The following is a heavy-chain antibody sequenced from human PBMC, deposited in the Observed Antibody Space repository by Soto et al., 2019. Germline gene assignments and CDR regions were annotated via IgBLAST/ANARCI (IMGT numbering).Heavy chain of an antibody. J-gene: IGHJ3*02. CDR2: IYPGDSDT. D-gene: IGHD3-10*01. CDR3: ARASGGRLSGGFGDAFDI. CDR1: GYSFTSYW. V-gene: IGHV5-51*01. Sequence: GESLKISCKGSGYSFTSYWIGWVRQMPGKGLEWMGIIYPGDSDTRYSPSFQGQVTISADKSISTAYLQWSSLKASDTAMYYCARASGGRLSGGFGDAFDIWGQGTMVTVSS.